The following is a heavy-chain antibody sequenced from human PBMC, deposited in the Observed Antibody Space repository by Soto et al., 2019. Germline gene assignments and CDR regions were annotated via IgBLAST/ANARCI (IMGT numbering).Heavy chain of an antibody. V-gene: IGHV1-18*04. J-gene: IGHJ6*02. Sequence: GASVKVSCKASGYTFTGYYMHWVRQAPGQGLEWMGWISAYNGNTNYAQKLQGRVTMTTDTSTSTAYMELRSLRSDDTAVYYCARSYGSGSYWGYYYYGMDVWG. CDR1: GYTFTGYY. CDR2: ISAYNGNT. D-gene: IGHD3-10*01. CDR3: ARSYGSGSYWGYYYYGMDV.